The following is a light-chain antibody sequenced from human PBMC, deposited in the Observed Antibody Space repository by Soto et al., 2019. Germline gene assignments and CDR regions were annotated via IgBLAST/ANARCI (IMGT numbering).Light chain of an antibody. J-gene: IGKJ4*01. CDR1: QSVSSY. V-gene: IGKV3-11*01. CDR3: QQRSNRPRLT. Sequence: EIVLTQSPATLSLSPGERATLSCRASQSVSSYLAWDQQRPGQAPRLLIYDASNRATGIPARFSGSGSGTAFTLTISSLEPEDFAVYYCQQRSNRPRLTFGGGTKVEIK. CDR2: DAS.